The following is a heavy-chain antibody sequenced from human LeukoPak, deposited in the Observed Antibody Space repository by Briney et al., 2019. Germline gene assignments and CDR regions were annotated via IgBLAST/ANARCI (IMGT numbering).Heavy chain of an antibody. J-gene: IGHJ4*02. CDR3: ARNLLYYYDSSVYYEEDYFDY. CDR1: GGSFSGYY. Sequence: KPSETLSLTCAVYGGSFSGYYWSWIRQPPGKGLEWIGEINHSGSTNYNPSLKSRVTISVDTSKNQFSLKLSSVTAADTAVYYCARNLLYYYDSSVYYEEDYFDYGGQGPLVTVSS. V-gene: IGHV4-34*01. CDR2: INHSGST. D-gene: IGHD3-22*01.